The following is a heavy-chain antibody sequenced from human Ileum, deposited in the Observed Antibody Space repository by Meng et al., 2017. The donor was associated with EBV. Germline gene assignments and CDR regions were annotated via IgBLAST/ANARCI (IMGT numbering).Heavy chain of an antibody. J-gene: IGHJ4*02. CDR3: AHRRDYNGAWNEGCFDY. V-gene: IGHV2-5*02. CDR1: GFALTARPVG. Sequence: QITLKESGPALVELXXXXTXTXTLXGFALTARPVGVGWIRQPPGAALEWLALIYWDDDKRYSPSLRSRLTVNKDTSKNQVVLTMTNMDPMDTATYYCAHRRDYNGAWNEGCFDYWGQGILVTVSS. D-gene: IGHD1-1*01. CDR2: IYWDDDK.